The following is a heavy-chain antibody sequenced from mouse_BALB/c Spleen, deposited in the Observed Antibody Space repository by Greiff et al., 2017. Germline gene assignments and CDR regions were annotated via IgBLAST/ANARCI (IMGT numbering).Heavy chain of an antibody. CDR1: GFTFTDYY. CDR3: ARDGDRYDGDASFAY. CDR2: IRNKANGYTT. Sequence: EVQLVESGGGLVQPGGSLRLSCATSGFTFTDYYMSWVRQPPGKALEWLGFIRNKANGYTTEYSASVKGRFTISRDNSQSILYLQMNTLRAEDSATYYCARDGDRYDGDASFAYWGQGTLVTVSA. D-gene: IGHD2-14*01. V-gene: IGHV7-3*02. J-gene: IGHJ3*01.